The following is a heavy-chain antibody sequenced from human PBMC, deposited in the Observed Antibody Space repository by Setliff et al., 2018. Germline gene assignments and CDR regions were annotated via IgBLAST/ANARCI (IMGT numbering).Heavy chain of an antibody. CDR1: GYTFTGYY. V-gene: IGHV1-18*04. Sequence: ASVKVSCKASGYTFTGYYMHWVRQAPGQGLEWMGWINPNSGNTNYAQKLQGRVTMTTDTSTSTAYMELRSLRSDDTAVYYCARVLFHCSSTSCYLDAFDIWGQGTMVTVSS. CDR3: ARVLFHCSSTSCYLDAFDI. J-gene: IGHJ3*02. D-gene: IGHD2-2*01. CDR2: INPNSGNT.